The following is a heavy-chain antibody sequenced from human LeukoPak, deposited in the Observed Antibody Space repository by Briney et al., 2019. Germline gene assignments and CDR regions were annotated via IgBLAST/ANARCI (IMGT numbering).Heavy chain of an antibody. CDR1: GYTFTSYG. V-gene: IGHV1-18*01. D-gene: IGHD3-10*01. CDR3: ARTRGFALLDNWFDP. Sequence: WASVKVFCKASGYTFTSYGISWVRQAPGQGLEWMGWISAYNGNTNYAQKLQGRVTMTTDTSTSTAYMELRSLRSDDTAVYYCARTRGFALLDNWFDPWGQGTLVTVSS. J-gene: IGHJ5*02. CDR2: ISAYNGNT.